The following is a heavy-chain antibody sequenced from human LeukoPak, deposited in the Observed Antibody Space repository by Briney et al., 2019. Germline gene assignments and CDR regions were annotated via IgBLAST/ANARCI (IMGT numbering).Heavy chain of an antibody. J-gene: IGHJ4*02. CDR1: GYTFTGYY. CDR2: INPNSGGT. V-gene: IGHV1-2*02. D-gene: IGHD6-6*01. CDR3: ASVPTSIAARIDY. Sequence: ASVKVSCKASGYTFTGYYMHWVRQAPGQGLEWMGWINPNSGGTNYAQKFQGRVTMTRDTSISTAYMELSRLRTDDTAVYYCASVPTSIAARIDYWGQGTLVTVSS.